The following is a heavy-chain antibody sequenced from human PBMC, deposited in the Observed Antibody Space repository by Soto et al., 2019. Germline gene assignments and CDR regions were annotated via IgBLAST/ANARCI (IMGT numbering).Heavy chain of an antibody. V-gene: IGHV1-69*04. CDR2: IIPILGIA. D-gene: IGHD5-12*01. Sequence: ASVKVSCKASGGTFSSYTISWVRQAPGQGLEWMGRIIPILGIANYAQKFQGRVTITADKSTSTAYMELSSLRSEDTAVYYCARDLEWLQSYYYYMDVWGKGTTVTVSS. CDR3: ARDLEWLQSYYYYMDV. J-gene: IGHJ6*03. CDR1: GGTFSSYT.